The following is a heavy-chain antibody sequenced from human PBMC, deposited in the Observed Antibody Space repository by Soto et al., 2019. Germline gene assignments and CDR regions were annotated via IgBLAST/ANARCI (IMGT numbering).Heavy chain of an antibody. CDR2: IGGSTGTI. D-gene: IGHD6-13*01. V-gene: IGHV3-48*01. CDR3: AREGLSSNWLNWFDP. CDR1: GFTFSNYP. J-gene: IGHJ5*02. Sequence: EVQLVESGGGLVQPGGSLRLSCAASGFTFSNYPMNWVRQAPGKGLEWLSYIGGSTGTIFYADSVKGRFTISRDNAKNSLYLQMNSLRAEDTAVYCCAREGLSSNWLNWFDPWGQGTLVTVSS.